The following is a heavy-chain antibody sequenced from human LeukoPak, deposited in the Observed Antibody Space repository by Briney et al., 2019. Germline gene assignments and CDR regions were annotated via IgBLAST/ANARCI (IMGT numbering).Heavy chain of an antibody. CDR2: IRSSSNYI. V-gene: IGHV3-21*01. D-gene: IGHD6-19*01. CDR1: GFTFSTYS. Sequence: GGSLRLSCAASGFTFSTYSMNWVRQAPGKGLEWVSSIRSSSNYIYYADSVKGRFTISRDNAKNSLYLQMNSLRAEDTAVYYCARGQQWLVRPSFDYWGQGTLVTVSS. CDR3: ARGQQWLVRPSFDY. J-gene: IGHJ4*02.